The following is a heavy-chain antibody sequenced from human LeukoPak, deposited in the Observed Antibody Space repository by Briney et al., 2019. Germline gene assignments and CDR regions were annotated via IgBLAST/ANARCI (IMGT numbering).Heavy chain of an antibody. V-gene: IGHV1-2*02. J-gene: IGHJ4*02. CDR1: GYTFTGYY. Sequence: ASVKVSCKASGYTFTGYYMHWVRQAPGQGLEWMGWINPNSGGTNYAQKFQGRVTMTRDTSISTAYMELSRLRSDDTAVYYCARNTDGYSSGWTLDYWGQGTLATVSS. D-gene: IGHD6-19*01. CDR3: ARNTDGYSSGWTLDY. CDR2: INPNSGGT.